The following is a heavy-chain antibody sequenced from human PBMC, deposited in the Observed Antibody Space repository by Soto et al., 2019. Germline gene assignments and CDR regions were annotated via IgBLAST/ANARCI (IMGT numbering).Heavy chain of an antibody. CDR3: VRDTYFSDSSSYTRCFDF. D-gene: IGHD3-22*01. V-gene: IGHV3-72*01. CDR1: GFTLSDHY. J-gene: IGHJ4*02. Sequence: PGGSLRLSCSVSGFTLSDHYIDWARQAPGKGLEWVGRSRNQANGYSTIYAASVKGRFTTSRDDSKNLVYLQMESLRTEDTAVYYCVRDTYFSDSSSYTRCFDFWGQGALVTVSS. CDR2: SRNQANGYST.